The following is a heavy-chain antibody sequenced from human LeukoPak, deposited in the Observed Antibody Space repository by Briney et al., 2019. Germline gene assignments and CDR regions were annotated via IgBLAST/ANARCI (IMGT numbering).Heavy chain of an antibody. CDR2: ISYDGSDK. V-gene: IGHV3-30-3*01. CDR3: ARDIGKAVAGRGRY. CDR1: GFTFSNYA. Sequence: PGKSLRLSCAASGFTFSNYALHWVRQAPGKGLEWVAVISYDGSDKHYADSVKGRFTISRDNSKNTLYLQMNSLRAEDTAVYYCARDIGKAVAGRGRYWGQGTLVTVSS. J-gene: IGHJ4*02. D-gene: IGHD6-19*01.